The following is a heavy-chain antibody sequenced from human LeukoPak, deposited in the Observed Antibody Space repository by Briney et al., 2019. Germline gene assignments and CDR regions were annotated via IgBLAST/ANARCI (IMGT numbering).Heavy chain of an antibody. D-gene: IGHD6-19*01. CDR2: LKSKIDGGTI. CDR1: GFILSNAW. V-gene: IGHV3-15*01. Sequence: GGSLRLSCAASGFILSNAWMSWVRQTPGKGLEWVGRLKSKIDGGTIDYAAPVKGRFTISRDDSKNTLYLQINSLETEVTGVYYCTTGGWYGGDFWGQGTLVTVSS. J-gene: IGHJ4*02. CDR3: TTGGWYGGDF.